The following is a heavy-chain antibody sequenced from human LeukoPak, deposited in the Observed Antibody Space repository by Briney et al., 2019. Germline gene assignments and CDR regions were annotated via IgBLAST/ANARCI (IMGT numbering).Heavy chain of an antibody. CDR1: GFTFSNYA. V-gene: IGHV3-48*03. J-gene: IGHJ5*02. Sequence: GGSLRLSCAASGFTFSNYAMSWVRQAPGKGLEWISYISSSGTTIYHADSVKGRFTISRDNAKNSLYLQMNSLRAEDTAVYYCAREDPDWFDPWGQGTLVTVSS. CDR3: AREDPDWFDP. CDR2: ISSSGTTI.